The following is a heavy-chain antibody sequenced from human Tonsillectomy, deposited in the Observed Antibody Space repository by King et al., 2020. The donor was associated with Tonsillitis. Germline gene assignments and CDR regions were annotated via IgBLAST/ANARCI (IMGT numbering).Heavy chain of an antibody. CDR2: INHSGST. Sequence: VQLQQWGAGLLKPSETLSLTCAVYGGSFSGYYWSWIRQPLGKGLEWIGEINHSGSTNSNPSLKSRVTISVDTSNNYFSLKLSSVTAADTAVYYCARDSDYYDSSGYSKWFDPWGQGTLVTVSS. V-gene: IGHV4-34*01. CDR1: GGSFSGYY. D-gene: IGHD3-22*01. J-gene: IGHJ5*02. CDR3: ARDSDYYDSSGYSKWFDP.